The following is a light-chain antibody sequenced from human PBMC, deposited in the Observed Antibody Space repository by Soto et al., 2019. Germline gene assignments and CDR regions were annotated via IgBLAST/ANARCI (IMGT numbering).Light chain of an antibody. CDR2: KAS. V-gene: IGKV4-1*01. Sequence: VLTQSPDSLSVSLGERATITCKSSQSVLNSSNNKNYLTWYQQKPGKAPKLLIYKASSLQSGVPARFSGSGSGTDFTLTISSLEREDFATYYCQQSHSTRLTFGGGTKVDIK. CDR3: QQSHSTRLT. CDR1: QSVLNSSNNKNY. J-gene: IGKJ4*01.